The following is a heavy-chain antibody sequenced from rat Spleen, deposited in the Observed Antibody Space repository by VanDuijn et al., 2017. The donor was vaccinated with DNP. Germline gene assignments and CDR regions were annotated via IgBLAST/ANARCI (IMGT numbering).Heavy chain of an antibody. V-gene: IGHV5-19*01. D-gene: IGHD1-4*01. J-gene: IGHJ2*01. CDR1: GFTFSNYG. CDR3: ATRDDGYPLDY. CDR2: ISPSGGST. Sequence: EVQLVESGGGLVQPGRSLKLSCAASGFTFSNYGMHWIRQAPTKGLEWVASISPSGGSTYYRDSVKGRFPNSRDNAKSTLYLQMDSLRSEDTATYYWATRDDGYPLDYWGQGVMVTVSS.